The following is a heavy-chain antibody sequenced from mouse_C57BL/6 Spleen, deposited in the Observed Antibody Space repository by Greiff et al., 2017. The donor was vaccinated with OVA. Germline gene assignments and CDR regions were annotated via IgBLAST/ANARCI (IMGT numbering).Heavy chain of an antibody. CDR3: AGWAVTTRAMDY. D-gene: IGHD2-12*01. Sequence: VKPGASVKISCKASGYAFSSYWMNWVKQRPGKGLEWIGQIYLGDGDTNYNGTFKGKATLTADKSSSTAYMQLSSLTSEDSAGYFGAGWAVTTRAMDYWGQGTSVTVSS. V-gene: IGHV1-80*01. CDR2: IYLGDGDT. CDR1: GYAFSSYW. J-gene: IGHJ4*01.